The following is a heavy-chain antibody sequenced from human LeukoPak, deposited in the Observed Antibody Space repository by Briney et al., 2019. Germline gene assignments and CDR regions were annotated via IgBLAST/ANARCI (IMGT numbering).Heavy chain of an antibody. CDR3: ARGRVASTTGAFDI. J-gene: IGHJ3*02. D-gene: IGHD2/OR15-2a*01. CDR1: GGSISSAGYH. Sequence: SETLSLTCTVSGGSISSAGYHWSWIRQPAGKGLEWIGRIYTSGSTNYNPSLKTRVSISVDTSNNQFSLKLTSVTAADSAVYYCARGRVASTTGAFDIWGQGTMVTVSS. V-gene: IGHV4-61*02. CDR2: IYTSGST.